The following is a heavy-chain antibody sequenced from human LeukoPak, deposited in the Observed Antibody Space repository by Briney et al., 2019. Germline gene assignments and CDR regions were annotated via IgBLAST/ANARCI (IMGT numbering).Heavy chain of an antibody. V-gene: IGHV1-18*01. CDR1: GYTFTDYG. Sequence: ASVKVSCKASGYTFTDYGMHWVRQAPGQGLEWMGWISAYNGSTNYAQKLQGRVTMTTDASTSTAYMELRSLRSDDTAVYYCARDRGNYDSSDPLDYWGQGTLVTVSS. J-gene: IGHJ4*02. CDR2: ISAYNGST. CDR3: ARDRGNYDSSDPLDY. D-gene: IGHD3-22*01.